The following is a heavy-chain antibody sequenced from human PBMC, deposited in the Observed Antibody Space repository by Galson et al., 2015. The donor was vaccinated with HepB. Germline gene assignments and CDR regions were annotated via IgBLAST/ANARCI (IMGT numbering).Heavy chain of an antibody. V-gene: IGHV3-53*04. CDR3: ARDRDSSSPGYFDY. Sequence: SLRLSCAASGFTVSSNYMSWVRQAPGKGLEWVSVIYSGGSTYYADSVKGRFTISRHNSKNTLYLQMNSLRAGDTAVYYCARDRDSSSPGYFDYWGQGTLVTVSS. J-gene: IGHJ4*02. CDR1: GFTVSSNY. D-gene: IGHD6-13*01. CDR2: IYSGGST.